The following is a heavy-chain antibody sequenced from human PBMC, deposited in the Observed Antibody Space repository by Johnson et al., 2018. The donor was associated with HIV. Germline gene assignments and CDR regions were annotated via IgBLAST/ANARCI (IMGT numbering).Heavy chain of an antibody. D-gene: IGHD2-21*02. Sequence: VQLVESGGGVVQPGRSLRLSCAVSGFTFRSYAMHWVRQAPGKGLEWVSLISWDGGRTYYGDSVKGRFTISRDNAKNSLYLQMNSLRAEDTALYYCARDREVVTAIHDAFDIWGQGTMVTVSS. CDR1: GFTFRSYA. CDR3: ARDREVVTAIHDAFDI. J-gene: IGHJ3*02. CDR2: ISWDGGRT. V-gene: IGHV3-43D*03.